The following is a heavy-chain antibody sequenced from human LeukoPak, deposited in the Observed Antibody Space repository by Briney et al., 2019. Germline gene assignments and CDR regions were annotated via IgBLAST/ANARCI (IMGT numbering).Heavy chain of an antibody. CDR2: IIPIFGTA. CDR3: ARDLEYSYAGFDY. Sequence: SVKLSCKASGGTFSSYAISWVRQAPGQGLEWMGRIIPIFGTANYAQKFQGRVTITTDESTSTAYMELSSLRSEDTAVYYCARDLEYSYAGFDYWGQGTLVTVSS. V-gene: IGHV1-69*05. J-gene: IGHJ4*02. CDR1: GGTFSSYA. D-gene: IGHD5-18*01.